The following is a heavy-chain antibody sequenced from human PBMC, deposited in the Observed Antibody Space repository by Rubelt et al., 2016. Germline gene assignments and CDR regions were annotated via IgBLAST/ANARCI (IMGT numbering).Heavy chain of an antibody. Sequence: KGLEWVGRIKSKTDGGTTDYAAPVKGRFTISRDDSKNTLYLQMNSLRAGDTAVYYCAKDRSSGYDYDDYWGQGTLVTVSS. D-gene: IGHD5-12*01. V-gene: IGHV3-15*07. CDR2: IKSKTDGGTT. CDR3: AKDRSSGYDYDDY. J-gene: IGHJ4*02.